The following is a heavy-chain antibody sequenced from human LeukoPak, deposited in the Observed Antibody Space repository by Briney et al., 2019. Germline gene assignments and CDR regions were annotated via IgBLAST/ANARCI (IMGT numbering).Heavy chain of an antibody. CDR2: ITPNGGGA. Sequence: GGSLRLSCATSGFTFSDFWMHWVRQTPGKGLVWFARITPNGGGADYVDLVRGRFTISRDNAANTVYLQMNSLGADDMAVYFCARGVDTTTINELGYWGQGTLVTVSS. D-gene: IGHD3-10*01. CDR1: GFTFSDFW. CDR3: ARGVDTTTINELGY. V-gene: IGHV3-74*01. J-gene: IGHJ1*01.